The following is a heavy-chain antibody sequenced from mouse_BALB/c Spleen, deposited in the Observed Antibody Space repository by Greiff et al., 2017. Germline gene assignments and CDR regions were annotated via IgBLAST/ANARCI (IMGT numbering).Heavy chain of an antibody. Sequence: EVKLMESGGGLVKPGGSLKLSCAASGFTFSSYAMSWVRQSPEKRLEWVAEISSGGSYTYYPDTVTGRFTISRDNAKNTLYLEMSSLRSEDTAMYYCANMIHPYWGQGTLVTVSA. V-gene: IGHV5-9-4*01. J-gene: IGHJ3*01. CDR3: ANMIHPY. CDR2: ISSGGSYT. CDR1: GFTFSSYA. D-gene: IGHD2-3*01.